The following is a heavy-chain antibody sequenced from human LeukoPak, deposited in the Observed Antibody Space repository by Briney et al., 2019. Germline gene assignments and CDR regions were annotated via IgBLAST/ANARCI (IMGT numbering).Heavy chain of an antibody. Sequence: SETLSLTCPVSGGSITSSSSYWGWIRQPPGKGLEWIGTIYYSGTTYYNPSLKSRVTISVDTSKNQFSLKLSSVTAADTAVYYCARGPLRNYYDSSGYYVDYWGQGTLVTVSS. D-gene: IGHD3-22*01. CDR3: ARGPLRNYYDSSGYYVDY. J-gene: IGHJ4*02. CDR2: IYYSGTT. V-gene: IGHV4-39*07. CDR1: GGSITSSSSY.